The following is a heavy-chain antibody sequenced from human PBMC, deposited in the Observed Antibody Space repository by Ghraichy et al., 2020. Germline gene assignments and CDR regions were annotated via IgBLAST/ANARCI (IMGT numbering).Heavy chain of an antibody. CDR1: GFTVSSNY. CDR3: ARDKGYSSGWTLGGFDY. D-gene: IGHD6-19*01. CDR2: IYSGGST. V-gene: IGHV3-66*01. Sequence: GGSLRLSCAASGFTVSSNYMSWVRQAPGKGLEWVSVIYSGGSTYYADSVKGRFTISRDNSKNTLYLQMNSLRAEDTAVYYCARDKGYSSGWTLGGFDYWGQGTLVTVSS. J-gene: IGHJ4*02.